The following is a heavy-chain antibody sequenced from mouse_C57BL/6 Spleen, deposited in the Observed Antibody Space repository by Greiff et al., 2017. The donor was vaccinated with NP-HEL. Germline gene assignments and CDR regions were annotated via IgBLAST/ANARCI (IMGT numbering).Heavy chain of an antibody. CDR3: ARFTTVVANYYAMDY. Sequence: QVQLQQSGAELVKPGASVKISCKASGYAFSSYWMNWVKQRPGQGLEWIGEIDPSDSYTNYNQKFKGKSTLTVDKSSSTAYMQLSSLTSEDSAVYYCARFTTVVANYYAMDYWGQGTSVTVSS. J-gene: IGHJ4*01. V-gene: IGHV1-69*01. CDR1: GYAFSSYW. D-gene: IGHD1-1*01. CDR2: IDPSDSYT.